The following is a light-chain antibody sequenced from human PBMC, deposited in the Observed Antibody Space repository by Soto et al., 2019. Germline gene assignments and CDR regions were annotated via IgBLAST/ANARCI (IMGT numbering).Light chain of an antibody. V-gene: IGKV3-20*01. CDR1: QSVTSK. CDR2: GAS. Sequence: EVVLTQSPGTLSLSPGDRATLSCGASQSVTSKLAWYQQKPGQAPRLLISGASNRATGIPDRFSGSGSGTDFTLTISRLEPDDFALYFCQHYGGSPITFGLGTRLEIK. CDR3: QHYGGSPIT. J-gene: IGKJ5*01.